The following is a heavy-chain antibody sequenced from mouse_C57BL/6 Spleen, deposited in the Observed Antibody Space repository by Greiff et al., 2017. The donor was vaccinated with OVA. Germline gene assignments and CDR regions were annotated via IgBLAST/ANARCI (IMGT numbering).Heavy chain of an antibody. CDR2: ISDGGSYT. J-gene: IGHJ3*01. V-gene: IGHV5-4*01. Sequence: EVKVEESGGGLVKPGGSLKLSCAASGFTFSSYAMSWVRQTPEKRLEWVATISDGGSYTYYPDNVKGRFTISRDNAKNNLYLQMSHLKSEDTAMYYCAREGPFAYWGQGTLVTVSA. D-gene: IGHD3-3*01. CDR3: AREGPFAY. CDR1: GFTFSSYA.